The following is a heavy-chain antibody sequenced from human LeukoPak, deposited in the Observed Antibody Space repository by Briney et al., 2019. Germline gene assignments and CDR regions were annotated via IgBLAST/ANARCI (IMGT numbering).Heavy chain of an antibody. CDR1: GFTFSSYE. D-gene: IGHD3-22*01. J-gene: IGHJ4*02. Sequence: GGPLRLSCAASGFTFSSYEMNWVRQAPGKGLEWVSYISSSGSTIYYADSVKGRFTISRDNAKNSLYLQMNSLRAEDTAVYYCARDSSSGYPFDYWGQGTLVTVSS. CDR2: ISSSGSTI. V-gene: IGHV3-48*03. CDR3: ARDSSSGYPFDY.